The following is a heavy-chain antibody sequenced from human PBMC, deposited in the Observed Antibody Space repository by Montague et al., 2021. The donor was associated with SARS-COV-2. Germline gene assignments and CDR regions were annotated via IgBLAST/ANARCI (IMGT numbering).Heavy chain of an antibody. J-gene: IGHJ4*02. Sequence: TLSLTCTVSGGSISSGSYYWSWIRQPAGKGLEWIGRIYTSGSTNYNPSLKSRVTISVDTSKNQFSLKLSSVTAADTAVYYCARLLRWGLIATEYYFDYWGQGTLVTVSS. CDR3: ARLLRWGLIATEYYFDY. CDR2: IYTSGST. D-gene: IGHD6-25*01. CDR1: GGSISSGSYY. V-gene: IGHV4-61*02.